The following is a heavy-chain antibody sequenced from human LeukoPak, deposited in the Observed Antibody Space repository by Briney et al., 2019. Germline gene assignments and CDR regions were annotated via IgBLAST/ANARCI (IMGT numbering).Heavy chain of an antibody. D-gene: IGHD2-15*01. V-gene: IGHV1-18*01. CDR3: ASFDCSGGSCP. CDR1: GYTFTSYG. J-gene: IGHJ5*02. Sequence: ASVNVSCKASGYTFTSYGISWVRQAPGQGLEWMGWISAYNGNTNYAQKLQGRVTMTTDTSTSTAYMELRSLRSDDTAVYYCASFDCSGGSCPWGQGTLVTVSS. CDR2: ISAYNGNT.